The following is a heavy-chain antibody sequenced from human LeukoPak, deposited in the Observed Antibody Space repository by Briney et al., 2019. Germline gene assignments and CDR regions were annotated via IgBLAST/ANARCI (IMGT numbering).Heavy chain of an antibody. CDR2: ISSSSSSI. J-gene: IGHJ4*02. CDR1: GFTFNSYS. CDR3: ARDRGYSTFDY. V-gene: IGHV3-21*01. D-gene: IGHD4-23*01. Sequence: NAGGSLRLSCAASGFTFNSYSMNWVRQAPGKGLEWVSSISSSSSSIYYADSVKGRFTISRDNAKNSLYLQMNSLRAEDTAVYYCARDRGYSTFDYWGQGTLVTVSS.